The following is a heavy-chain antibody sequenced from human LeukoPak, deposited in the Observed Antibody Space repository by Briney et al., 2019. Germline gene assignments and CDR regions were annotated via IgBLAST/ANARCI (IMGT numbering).Heavy chain of an antibody. J-gene: IGHJ4*02. D-gene: IGHD2-2*02. Sequence: ASVKVSCKVSGYTLTELSMHWVRQAPGKGLEWMGGFDPEDGETIYAQKFQGRVTMTEDTSTDTAYMELSSLRSEDTAVYYCATEILGYCSSTSCYNWGQGTLVTVSS. CDR1: GYTLTELS. V-gene: IGHV1-24*01. CDR2: FDPEDGET. CDR3: ATEILGYCSSTSCYN.